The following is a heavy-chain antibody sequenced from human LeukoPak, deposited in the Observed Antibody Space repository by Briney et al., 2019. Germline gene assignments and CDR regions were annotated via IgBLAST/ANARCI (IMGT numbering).Heavy chain of an antibody. CDR1: GGSITTYY. J-gene: IGHJ4*02. CDR3: ARRRGWKQQLVYLDY. CDR2: MFHSATP. V-gene: IGHV4-59*08. D-gene: IGHD6-13*01. Sequence: PSETLSLTCTVSGGSITTYYWSWIRQPPGKGLEWIAYMFHSATPRFNPSLQSRVTMSADTSKNQFSLNVRSTTAADTAVYYCARRRGWKQQLVYLDYWGQGTLATVSS.